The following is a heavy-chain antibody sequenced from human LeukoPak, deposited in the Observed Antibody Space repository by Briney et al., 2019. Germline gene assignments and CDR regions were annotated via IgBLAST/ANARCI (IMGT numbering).Heavy chain of an antibody. Sequence: GRSLRLSCAASGLTFSHYGFHWVRQAPGKGLEWVAVIWSDGTNQSYADSVKGRFTISRDYSQKTVYLEMHSLRTEDTAMYYCAKDAQRGFDYSNSLEYWGPGTLVTVSS. CDR3: AKDAQRGFDYSNSLEY. D-gene: IGHD4-11*01. CDR2: IWSDGTNQ. V-gene: IGHV3-33*06. J-gene: IGHJ4*02. CDR1: GLTFSHYG.